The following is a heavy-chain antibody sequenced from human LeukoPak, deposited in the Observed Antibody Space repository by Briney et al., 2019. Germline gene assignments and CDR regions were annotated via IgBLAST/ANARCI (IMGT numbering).Heavy chain of an antibody. CDR1: GGSISSYH. V-gene: IGHV4-59*01. Sequence: PSETLSLTCSVSGGSISSYHWSWIRQPPGKGLEWIGYIYYSGSTNNNPSLKSRVTMSVDTPKNQFSLKLSSVTTADTAVYYCARGNGYYGDYYYGMDVWGQGTTVTVSS. J-gene: IGHJ6*02. CDR2: IYYSGST. D-gene: IGHD4-17*01. CDR3: ARGNGYYGDYYYGMDV.